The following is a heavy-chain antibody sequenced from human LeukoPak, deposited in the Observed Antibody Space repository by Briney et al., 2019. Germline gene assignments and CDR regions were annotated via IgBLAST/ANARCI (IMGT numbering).Heavy chain of an antibody. CDR1: GFTFSSYG. J-gene: IGHJ6*03. CDR3: ARDQNYYGSGSQNYYYYYYMDV. Sequence: GGSLRLSCAASGFTFSSYGMSWVRQAPGKGLEWVSYISSSSGLIYYADSVKGRFTISRDNAKNSLYLQMNSLRAEDTAVYYCARDQNYYGSGSQNYYYYYYMDVWGKGTTVTVSS. V-gene: IGHV3-48*01. CDR2: ISSSSGLI. D-gene: IGHD3-10*01.